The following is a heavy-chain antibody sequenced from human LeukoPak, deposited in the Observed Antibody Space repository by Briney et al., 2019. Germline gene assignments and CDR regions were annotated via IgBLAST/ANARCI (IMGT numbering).Heavy chain of an antibody. D-gene: IGHD3-22*01. CDR3: ARHHYYDSSGLFDY. CDR1: GGSISSGGYY. Sequence: PSETLSLTCTVSGGSISSGGYYWSWIRQHPGKGLEWIGYIHYSGSTYYNPSLKSQVTISVDTSKNQFSLKLSSVTAADTAVYYCARHHYYDSSGLFDYWGQGTLVTVSS. J-gene: IGHJ4*02. V-gene: IGHV4-31*01. CDR2: IHYSGST.